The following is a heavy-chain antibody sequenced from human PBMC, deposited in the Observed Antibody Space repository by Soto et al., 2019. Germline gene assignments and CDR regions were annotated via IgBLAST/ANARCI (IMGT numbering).Heavy chain of an antibody. CDR1: GFTFSSYW. CDR3: ARDRHEDSSSSEDY. J-gene: IGHJ4*02. V-gene: IGHV3-7*01. CDR2: IKQDGSDK. Sequence: GGSLRLSCAASGFTFSSYWMSWVRQAPGKGLEWVANIKQDGSDKYYVDSVKGRFTISRDNAKNSLYLQMNSLRAEDTAVYYCARDRHEDSSSSEDYWGQGTLVTVSS. D-gene: IGHD6-6*01.